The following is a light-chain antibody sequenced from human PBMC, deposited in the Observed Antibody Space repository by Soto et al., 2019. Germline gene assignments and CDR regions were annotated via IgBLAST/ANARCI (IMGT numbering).Light chain of an antibody. Sequence: QSVLTQPPSASGTPGQRVTISCSGSSSNIESNFVYWYQQLLGTTPRLLIYRNNQRPSGVPDRSSGSKSGTSASLAISALRSEDEADYYCTVWDDSLRGRLFGGGTKVTVL. V-gene: IGLV1-47*01. CDR3: TVWDDSLRGRL. CDR2: RNN. CDR1: SSNIESNF. J-gene: IGLJ2*01.